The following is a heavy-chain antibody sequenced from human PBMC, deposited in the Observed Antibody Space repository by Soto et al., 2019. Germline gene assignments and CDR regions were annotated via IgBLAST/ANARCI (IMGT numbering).Heavy chain of an antibody. D-gene: IGHD5-12*01. CDR2: IYHSGST. J-gene: IGHJ4*02. CDR1: SGSISSSNW. CDR3: ARTKLGSGYDYVTGIDY. V-gene: IGHV4-4*02. Sequence: QVQLQESGPGLVKPSGTLSLTCAVSSGSISSSNWWSWVRQPPGKGLEWIGEIYHSGSTNYNPSLNSRVTISVDKSKNQFSLKLSSVTAADTAVYYCARTKLGSGYDYVTGIDYWGQGTLVTVSS.